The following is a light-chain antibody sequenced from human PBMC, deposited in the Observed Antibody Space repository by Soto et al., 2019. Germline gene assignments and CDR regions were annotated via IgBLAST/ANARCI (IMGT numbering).Light chain of an antibody. J-gene: IGLJ2*01. V-gene: IGLV2-14*01. CDR3: SSFTSSNTVI. Sequence: ALTQPASVSGSPGQSITLSCSGTSSDVGDYNSVSWYQQQPDKAPKLMIYDVSNRPSGVSNRFSGSKSGNTASLTISGLQAEDEADYYCSSFTSSNTVIFGGGTKLTVL. CDR1: SSDVGDYNS. CDR2: DVS.